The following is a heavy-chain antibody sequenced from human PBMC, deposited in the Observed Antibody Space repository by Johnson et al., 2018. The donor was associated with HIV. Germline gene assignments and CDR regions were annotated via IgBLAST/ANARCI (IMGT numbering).Heavy chain of an antibody. CDR2: IGTAGDT. J-gene: IGHJ3*01. V-gene: IGHV3-13*01. CDR3: ARDGESQQLPLGDALDV. D-gene: IGHD6-13*01. Sequence: VQLVESGGGVARPGGSLRLSCAASGFTFDDYDMNWVRRAPGKGLEWVSAIGTAGDTYYPGSVNGRFTISRENAKNSLYLQMSSLKVEDTALYYCARDGESQQLPLGDALDVWGRGTMVIVSS. CDR1: GFTFDDYD.